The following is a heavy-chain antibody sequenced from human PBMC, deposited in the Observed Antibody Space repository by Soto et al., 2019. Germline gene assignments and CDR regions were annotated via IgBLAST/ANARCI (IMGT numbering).Heavy chain of an antibody. CDR1: GGSFSGYY. CDR2: INHSGST. J-gene: IGHJ4*02. V-gene: IGHV4-34*01. D-gene: IGHD3-10*01. CDR3: ARGRITMVRVVPVYFDY. Sequence: QVQLQQWGAGLLKPSETLSLTCAVYGGSFSGYYWSWIRQPPGKGLEWIGEINHSGSTNYNPSLKSRVTIAVDTAKNQFSRKLSSVTAADTAVYYCARGRITMVRVVPVYFDYWGQGTLVTVSS.